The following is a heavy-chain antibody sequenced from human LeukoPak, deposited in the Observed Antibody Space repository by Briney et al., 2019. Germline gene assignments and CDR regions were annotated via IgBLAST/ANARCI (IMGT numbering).Heavy chain of an antibody. CDR3: ASQVVPAAMKGFVDY. CDR1: GFTFSSYS. D-gene: IGHD2-2*01. CDR2: ISSSSSYI. J-gene: IGHJ4*02. Sequence: GGSLRLSCAASGFTFSSYSMNWVRQAPGKGLEWVSSISSSSSYIYYADSVKGRFTISRDNAKNSLYLQMNSLRDEDTAVYYCASQVVPAAMKGFVDYWGQGTLVTVSS. V-gene: IGHV3-21*01.